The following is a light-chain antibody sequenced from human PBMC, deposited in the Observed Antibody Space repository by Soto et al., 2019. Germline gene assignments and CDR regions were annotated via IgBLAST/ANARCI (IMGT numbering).Light chain of an antibody. CDR2: GAS. J-gene: IGKJ2*01. CDR1: QSISSTY. CDR3: QQYGGSPRGYT. Sequence: EIVLTQSPGTLSLSPGERATLSCRASQSISSTYLAWYQQKPGQAPRLLIYGASRRATGIPDVFSGGGSGTDFTLSVSRLEPEDFAVYFCQQYGGSPRGYTFGQGTKLEIK. V-gene: IGKV3-20*01.